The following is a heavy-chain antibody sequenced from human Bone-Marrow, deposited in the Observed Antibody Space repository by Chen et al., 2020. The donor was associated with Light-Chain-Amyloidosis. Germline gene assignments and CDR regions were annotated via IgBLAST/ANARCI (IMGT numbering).Heavy chain of an antibody. CDR1: GYTFPNYW. CDR3: ARRRDGYNFDY. V-gene: IGHV5-51*01. J-gene: IGHJ4*02. Sequence: EVQLEQSGPEVKKPGVSLKISCKGSGYTFPNYWIGWVRQMPGKALEWMGVIYPDDSDARYSPSFEGQVTISADKSITTAYLQWRSLKASDTAMYYCARRRDGYNFDYWGQGTLVTVSS. CDR2: IYPDDSDA. D-gene: IGHD5-12*01.